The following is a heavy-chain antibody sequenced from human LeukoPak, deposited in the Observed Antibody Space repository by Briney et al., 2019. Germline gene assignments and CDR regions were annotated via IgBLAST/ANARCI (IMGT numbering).Heavy chain of an antibody. CDR2: IYSGGST. D-gene: IGHD3-9*01. CDR3: ARVGGRNFDWLEGNWFDP. Sequence: GGSLRLPCAASGFTVSSNYMSWVRQAPGKGLEWVSVIYSGGSTYYADSVKGRFTISRDNSKNTLYLQMNSLRAEDTAVYYCARVGGRNFDWLEGNWFDPWGQGTLVTVSS. V-gene: IGHV3-66*01. CDR1: GFTVSSNY. J-gene: IGHJ5*02.